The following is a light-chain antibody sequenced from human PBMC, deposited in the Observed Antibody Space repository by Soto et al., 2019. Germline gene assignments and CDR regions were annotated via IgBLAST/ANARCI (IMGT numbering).Light chain of an antibody. CDR1: QDISNY. Sequence: DIQMTQSPSSLSASVGDRVTITCRASQDISNYLAWFQQKPGKAPKSLIYDASRLHSGVPSKFSGSGSGTDFTLTISSLQVEDFATYYCQQYNRFPPTFGQGTKLEIK. CDR3: QQYNRFPPT. J-gene: IGKJ2*01. CDR2: DAS. V-gene: IGKV1-16*02.